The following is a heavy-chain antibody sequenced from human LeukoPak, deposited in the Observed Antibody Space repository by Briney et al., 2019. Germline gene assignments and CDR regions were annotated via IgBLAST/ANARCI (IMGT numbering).Heavy chain of an antibody. CDR1: GFTFSSYS. CDR2: ISSSSSTI. CDR3: ARGDLSVMVDPCFDY. V-gene: IGHV3-48*04. D-gene: IGHD3-10*01. Sequence: GGSLRLSCAASGFTFSSYSMNWVRQAPGKGLEWVSYISSSSSTIYYADSVKGRFTISRDNAKNSLYLQMNSLRAEDTAVYYCARGDLSVMVDPCFDYWGQGTLVTVSS. J-gene: IGHJ4*02.